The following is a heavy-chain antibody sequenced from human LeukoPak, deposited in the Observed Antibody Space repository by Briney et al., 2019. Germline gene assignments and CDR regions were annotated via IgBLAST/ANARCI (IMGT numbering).Heavy chain of an antibody. CDR2: INPNSGGT. J-gene: IGHJ4*02. D-gene: IGHD5-12*01. CDR1: GYTFTNNY. CDR3: ARGPAYDYGESFDS. Sequence: VASVKVPCKASGYTFTNNYIHWVRQAPGQGLEWMGWINPNSGGTNYAQKFQGRVTMTRDTSISTAYMEMSRLRSDDTAVYYCARGPAYDYGESFDSWGQGTLVTVSS. V-gene: IGHV1-2*02.